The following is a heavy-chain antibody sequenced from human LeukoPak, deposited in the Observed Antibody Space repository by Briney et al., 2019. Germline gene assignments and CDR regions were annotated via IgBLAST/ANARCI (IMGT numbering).Heavy chain of an antibody. CDR2: INHSGST. D-gene: IGHD1-1*01. V-gene: IGHV4-34*01. CDR3: ARAERGTMDV. CDR1: GGSFSGYY. J-gene: IGHJ6*02. Sequence: SETLSLTCAVYGGSFSGYYWSWIRQPPGKGLEWIGEINHSGSTNYNPSLKSRVTISVDTSKNQFSLKLSSVTAADTAVYYCARAERGTMDVWGQGTTVTVSS.